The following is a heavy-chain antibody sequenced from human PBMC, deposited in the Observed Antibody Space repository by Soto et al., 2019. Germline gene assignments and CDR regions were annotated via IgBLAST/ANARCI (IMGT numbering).Heavy chain of an antibody. CDR3: AKGLSIAAIDY. CDR1: GFTFDAYA. CDR2: ITWNSDRV. J-gene: IGHJ4*02. Sequence: EVQLVESGGGLVQPGRSLRLSCTASGFTFDAYALHWVRQAPGKGLEWVSGITWNSDRVDYVDSVKGRFTVSRDNARNSLYLQMNSLRPEDTASYFCAKGLSIAAIDYWGQGTLVTVSS. D-gene: IGHD6-13*01. V-gene: IGHV3-9*01.